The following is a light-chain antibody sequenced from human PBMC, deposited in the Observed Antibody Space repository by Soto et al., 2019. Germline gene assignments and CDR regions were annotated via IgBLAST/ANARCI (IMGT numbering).Light chain of an antibody. V-gene: IGLV1-44*01. CDR2: DNN. J-gene: IGLJ3*02. CDR3: TAWDDSLNCLWV. Sequence: QSVLTQPPSASGTPGQRVTISCSGSSSNIGTNTVNWYQQLPGTAPKLLIYDNNQRPSGVPDRFSGSKSGTSASLAISGLQSEDEADYYCTAWDDSLNCLWVFGVGTKLTVL. CDR1: SSNIGTNT.